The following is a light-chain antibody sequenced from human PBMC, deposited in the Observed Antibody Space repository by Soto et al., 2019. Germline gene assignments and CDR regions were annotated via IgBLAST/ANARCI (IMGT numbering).Light chain of an antibody. J-gene: IGKJ2*01. CDR1: QDISNY. V-gene: IGKV1-9*01. CDR2: VSS. Sequence: DIQLTQSPSFLSASVGDRVTITCRASQDISNYLAWYQQKPGKAPKLLIYVSSTLQSGIPSRFSGSGSGTEFTLTSSSLQPEDFATYYCQQLKSYTTFGQGTKLEIK. CDR3: QQLKSYTT.